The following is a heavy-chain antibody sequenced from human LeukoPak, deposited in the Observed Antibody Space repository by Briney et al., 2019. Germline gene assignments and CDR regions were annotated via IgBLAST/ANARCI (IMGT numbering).Heavy chain of an antibody. CDR1: GFTVSSNY. V-gene: IGHV3-53*01. CDR3: AKSHSVEQRGYFDY. D-gene: IGHD1/OR15-1a*01. CDR2: IYSGGNT. Sequence: GGSLRLSCAASGFTVSSNYMSWVRQAPGKGLEWVSVIYSGGNTYYADSVKGRFTISRDNSKNTLYLQMNSLRAEDMAVYYCAKSHSVEQRGYFDYWGQGTLVTVSS. J-gene: IGHJ4*02.